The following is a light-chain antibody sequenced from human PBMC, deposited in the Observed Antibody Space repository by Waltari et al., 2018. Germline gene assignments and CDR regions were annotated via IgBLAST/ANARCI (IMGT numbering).Light chain of an antibody. CDR1: QSISSW. CDR3: LQYNSSPFT. CDR2: KAS. V-gene: IGKV1-12*01. J-gene: IGKJ3*01. Sequence: DIQMTQSPSPLSASVGDTVTITCRASQSISSWLAWYQQKPGKAPKLLIYKASSLQSGVPSRFSGSGSGTDFTLTISSLQPEDFATYYCLQYNSSPFTFGPGTKLDIK.